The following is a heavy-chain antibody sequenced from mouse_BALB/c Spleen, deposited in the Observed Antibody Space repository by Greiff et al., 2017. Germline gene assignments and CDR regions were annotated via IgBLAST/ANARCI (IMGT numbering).Heavy chain of an antibody. CDR1: GFTFSSFG. J-gene: IGHJ4*01. Sequence: EVKLMESGGGLVQPGGSRKLSCAASGFTFSSFGMHWVRQAPEKGLEWVAYISSGSSTIYYADTVKGRFTISRDNPKNTLFLQMTSLRSEDTAMYYCARGSSYDAMDDWGQGTSVTVSS. CDR2: ISSGSSTI. V-gene: IGHV5-17*02. CDR3: ARGSSYDAMDD. D-gene: IGHD1-1*01.